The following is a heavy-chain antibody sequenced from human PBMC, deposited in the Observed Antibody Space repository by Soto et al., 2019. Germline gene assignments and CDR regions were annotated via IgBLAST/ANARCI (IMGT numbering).Heavy chain of an antibody. CDR1: AYTFTSYY. J-gene: IGHJ3*02. Sequence: ASVKVSCKASAYTFTSYYLHCVRQAPGQGLEWMGIINPSGGSTSYAQKFQGRGTMTRDTSASTVYMELSSLRSEDTAVYYCARAHPKVEAAGSLQPNAFVIVGQGTILTGSS. CDR2: INPSGGST. D-gene: IGHD6-13*01. CDR3: ARAHPKVEAAGSLQPNAFVI. V-gene: IGHV1-46*01.